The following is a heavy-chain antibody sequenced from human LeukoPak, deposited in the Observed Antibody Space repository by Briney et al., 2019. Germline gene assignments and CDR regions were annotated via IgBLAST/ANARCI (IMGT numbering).Heavy chain of an antibody. CDR2: ISAHNGNT. Sequence: ASVKVSCKASGYTSTRYGISWVRQAPGQGPEWMGWISAHNGNTNYAQKLRGRVTMTTDTSTSTAYMELRSLRSDDTAVYYCARAGQDIVVVQGLYMDVWGKGTTVTVSS. D-gene: IGHD2-2*01. V-gene: IGHV1-18*01. J-gene: IGHJ6*03. CDR1: GYTSTRYG. CDR3: ARAGQDIVVVQGLYMDV.